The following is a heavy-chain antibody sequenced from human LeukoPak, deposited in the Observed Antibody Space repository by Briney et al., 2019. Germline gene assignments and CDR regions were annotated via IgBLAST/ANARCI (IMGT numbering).Heavy chain of an antibody. V-gene: IGHV4-4*07. D-gene: IGHD2-15*01. CDR2: IYTSGSA. CDR1: GGSISSYY. CDR3: AREIFGYCSGGSCYQGTTSFDP. J-gene: IGHJ5*02. Sequence: PSETLSLTCTVSGGSISSYYWSWIRQPAGKGLEWIGRIYTSGSANYNPSFKSRVTMSVDTSKNQFSLKLSSVTAADTAVYYCAREIFGYCSGGSCYQGTTSFDPWGQGTLVTVSS.